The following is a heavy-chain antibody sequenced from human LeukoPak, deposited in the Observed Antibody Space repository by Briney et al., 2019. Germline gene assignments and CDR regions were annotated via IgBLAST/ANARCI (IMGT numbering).Heavy chain of an antibody. CDR1: GASISNNNW. J-gene: IGHJ3*02. CDR3: ARVFSRINAFDI. CDR2: IYHSGST. Sequence: SGTLSLTCAVSGASISNNNWWSWVRQPPGKGLEWIGEIYHSGSTNYNPSLKSRVTISVDRSKNQFSLKLSSVTAADTAVYNCARVFSRINAFDIWGQGTMVTVSS. V-gene: IGHV4-4*02. D-gene: IGHD3-10*01.